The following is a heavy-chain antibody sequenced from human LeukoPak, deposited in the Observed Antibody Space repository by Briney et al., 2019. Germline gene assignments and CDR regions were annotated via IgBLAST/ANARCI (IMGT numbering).Heavy chain of an antibody. D-gene: IGHD6-6*01. V-gene: IGHV3-53*04. Sequence: PGGSLRLSCAASGFTVSSNYMSWVCQAPGKGLEWVSVIYSGGSTYYADSVKGRFTISRHNSKNTLYLQMSSLRAEDTAVYYCARVRYSSSLDYWGQGTLVTVSS. CDR2: IYSGGST. CDR3: ARVRYSSSLDY. J-gene: IGHJ4*02. CDR1: GFTVSSNY.